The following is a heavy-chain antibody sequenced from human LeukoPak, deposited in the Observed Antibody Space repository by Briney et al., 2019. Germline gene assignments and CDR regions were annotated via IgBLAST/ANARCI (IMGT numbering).Heavy chain of an antibody. CDR2: ISSSGSTI. D-gene: IGHD2-21*02. CDR1: GFTFSSYE. CDR3: ARTYIVVVTANAFDI. Sequence: GGSLRLSCAASGFTFSSYEMNWVRQAPGKGVEWVSYISSSGSTIYYADFLKDRCSISVVKANKSLYLQMNSPRAEDTAVYYCARTYIVVVTANAFDIWGQGTMVTVSS. J-gene: IGHJ3*02. V-gene: IGHV3-48*03.